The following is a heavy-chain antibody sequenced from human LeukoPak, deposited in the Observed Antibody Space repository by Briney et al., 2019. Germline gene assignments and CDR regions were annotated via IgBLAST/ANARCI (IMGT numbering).Heavy chain of an antibody. D-gene: IGHD4-17*01. CDR2: IYSNGNT. J-gene: IGHJ4*02. Sequence: SSETLSLTCSVSGGSISSSGHYWGWIRQSPEKGLDWIGSIYSNGNTYYNPSVKSRVTISVDTSKNQFSLKLTSVTAAETAVYYCARSATVTTGYFDYWGQGALVTVSS. CDR1: GGSISSSGHY. CDR3: ARSATVTTGYFDY. V-gene: IGHV4-39*07.